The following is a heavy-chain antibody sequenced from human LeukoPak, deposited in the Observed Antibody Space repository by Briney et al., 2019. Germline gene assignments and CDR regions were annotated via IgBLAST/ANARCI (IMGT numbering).Heavy chain of an antibody. V-gene: IGHV3-48*04. Sequence: GGSLRLSCAASGFTFSSYSMNWVRQAPGKGLEWVSYISSSSSTIYYADSVKGRFTISRDNAKNSLYLQMNSLRAEDTAVYYCADDLVGATAVYWGQGTLVTVSS. CDR3: ADDLVGATAVY. CDR1: GFTFSSYS. CDR2: ISSSSSTI. D-gene: IGHD1-26*01. J-gene: IGHJ4*02.